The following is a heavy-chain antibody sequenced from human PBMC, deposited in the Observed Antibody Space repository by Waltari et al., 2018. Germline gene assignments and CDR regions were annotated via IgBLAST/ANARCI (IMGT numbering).Heavy chain of an antibody. CDR3: ASRGGAGTAADDAFDI. Sequence: EVQLVQSGAEVKKPGESLQISCKGSGYSFTSYWIGWVRQMPGKGLEWMGINYLRDSDTRYSPSVQGKVTISADKSISTAYLQWSSLKASDTAMYYCASRGGAGTAADDAFDIWGQGTMVTVSS. D-gene: IGHD6-19*01. V-gene: IGHV5-51*03. J-gene: IGHJ3*02. CDR1: GYSFTSYW. CDR2: NYLRDSDT.